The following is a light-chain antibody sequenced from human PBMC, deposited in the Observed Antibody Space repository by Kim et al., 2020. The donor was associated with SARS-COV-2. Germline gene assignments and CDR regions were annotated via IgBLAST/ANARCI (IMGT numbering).Light chain of an antibody. CDR3: QQSYRTPYT. V-gene: IGKV1-39*01. J-gene: IGKJ2*01. CDR2: AAS. CDR1: QSIGGY. Sequence: SASVGDRITIACRASQSIGGYLNWYQKKPGKAPKLLIYAASTLQSGVPSTVSGSGSGTEFTLTISSLQPEDFASYYCQQSYRTPYTFGQGTNLEI.